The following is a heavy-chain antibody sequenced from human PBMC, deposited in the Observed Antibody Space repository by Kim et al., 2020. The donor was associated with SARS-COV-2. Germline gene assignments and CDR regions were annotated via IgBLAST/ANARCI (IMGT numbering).Heavy chain of an antibody. Sequence: SETLSLTCAVYGGSFSGYYWSWIRQPPGKGLEWIGEINHSGSTNYNPSLKSRVTISVDTSKNQFSLKLSSVTAADTAVYYCARGIVVVPAATRDYYYYYGMDVWGQGTTVTVSS. CDR2: INHSGST. V-gene: IGHV4-34*01. CDR1: GGSFSGYY. J-gene: IGHJ6*02. CDR3: ARGIVVVPAATRDYYYYYGMDV. D-gene: IGHD2-2*01.